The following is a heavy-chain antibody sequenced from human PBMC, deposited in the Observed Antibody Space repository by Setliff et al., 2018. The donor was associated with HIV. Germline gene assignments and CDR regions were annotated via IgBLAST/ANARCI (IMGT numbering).Heavy chain of an antibody. CDR1: GYTFINYG. Sequence: ASVKVSCKASGYTFINYGISWVRQAPGQGLEWMGWISAYNGNTNYAQQLQGRVTMTRDTSINAAYMELRGLRSDDTAVYYCARNFGLSPSGKYYYYYGMDIWGQGTTVTVSS. D-gene: IGHD3-10*01. J-gene: IGHJ6*02. CDR2: ISAYNGNT. V-gene: IGHV1-18*01. CDR3: ARNFGLSPSGKYYYYYGMDI.